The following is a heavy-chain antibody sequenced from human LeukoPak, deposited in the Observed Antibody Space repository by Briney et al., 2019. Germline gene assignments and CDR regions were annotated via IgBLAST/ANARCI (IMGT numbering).Heavy chain of an antibody. CDR2: ISGSGAST. Sequence: PGGSLRLSCLTSGFTFSTNAMSWVRQAPGKGLEWISGISGSGASTYYADSVTGRFTISRDNSRNTLYLQMNSLRAEDTAVYYCAKDLDLDSSGWYGSLDYWGQGTLVTVSS. CDR3: AKDLDLDSSGWYGSLDY. V-gene: IGHV3-23*01. J-gene: IGHJ4*02. CDR1: GFTFSTNA. D-gene: IGHD6-19*01.